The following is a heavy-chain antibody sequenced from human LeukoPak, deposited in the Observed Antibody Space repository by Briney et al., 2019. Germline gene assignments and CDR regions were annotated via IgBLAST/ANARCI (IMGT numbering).Heavy chain of an antibody. D-gene: IGHD3-10*01. CDR1: GGSISSYY. V-gene: IGHV4-59*01. CDR3: ARENFAGSYYTWFDP. CDR2: IYYSGST. J-gene: IGHJ5*02. Sequence: SETLSLTCTVSGGSISSYYWSWIRQPPGKGLEWIGYIYYSGSTNYNPSLKSRVTISVDTSKNQFSLKLSSVTAADTAVYYCARENFAGSYYTWFDPWGQGTLVTVSS.